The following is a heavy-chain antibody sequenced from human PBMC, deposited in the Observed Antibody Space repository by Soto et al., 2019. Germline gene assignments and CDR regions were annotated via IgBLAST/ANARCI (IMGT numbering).Heavy chain of an antibody. V-gene: IGHV3-23*01. Sequence: EVQLLESGGGLVQPGGSLRLSCAASGFTFSNYDMRWVRQAPGKGLEWVSTISGRGDGTYYADSVKGRFTISRDNSKNTVFLQMNSLRAEDTAIYYCAAKPRAISLPWGQGTLVTVSS. CDR1: GFTFSNYD. CDR2: ISGRGDGT. J-gene: IGHJ5*02. CDR3: AAKPRAISLP. D-gene: IGHD3-3*02.